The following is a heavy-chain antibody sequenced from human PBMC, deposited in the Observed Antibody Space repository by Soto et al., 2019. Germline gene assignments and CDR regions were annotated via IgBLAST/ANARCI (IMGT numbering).Heavy chain of an antibody. V-gene: IGHV3-23*01. J-gene: IGHJ3*02. CDR2: ISGSGGST. CDR1: GFTFSSYA. D-gene: IGHD2-15*01. Sequence: EVQLLESGGGLVQPGGSLRLSCAASGFTFSSYAMSWVRQAPGKGLEWVSAISGSGGSTYYADSVKGRFTISRDNSKNTLYLQMNSLRAEDTAVYYCAKDLGYCSGGSCSAGGFDIWGQGTMVTVSS. CDR3: AKDLGYCSGGSCSAGGFDI.